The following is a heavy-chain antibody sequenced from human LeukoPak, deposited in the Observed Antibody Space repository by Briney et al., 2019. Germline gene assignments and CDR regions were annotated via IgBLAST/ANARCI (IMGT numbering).Heavy chain of an antibody. V-gene: IGHV3-21*01. Sequence: GGSLRPSCAASGFTFSSYTMNWVRQAPGKGLEWVSSISSSSTYINYADSVKGRFTISRDNAKNSLYLQMNSLRAEDTAVYYCARDRSPGNFDYWGQGTLVTVSS. CDR1: GFTFSSYT. D-gene: IGHD3-10*01. CDR2: ISSSSTYI. CDR3: ARDRSPGNFDY. J-gene: IGHJ4*02.